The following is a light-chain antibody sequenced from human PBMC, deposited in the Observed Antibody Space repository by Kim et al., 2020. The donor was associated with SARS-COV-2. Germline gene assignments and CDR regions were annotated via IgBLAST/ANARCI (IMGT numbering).Light chain of an antibody. Sequence: SYELTQPPSVSVSPGQTASITCSGDKLGDKYACWYQQKPGQSPVLVIYQDTKRPSGIPERFSGSNSGNTATLNISGTQAMDEADYYCQAWDSSTAFYVFGTGTKVTVL. CDR3: QAWDSSTAFYV. CDR1: KLGDKY. CDR2: QDT. V-gene: IGLV3-1*01. J-gene: IGLJ1*01.